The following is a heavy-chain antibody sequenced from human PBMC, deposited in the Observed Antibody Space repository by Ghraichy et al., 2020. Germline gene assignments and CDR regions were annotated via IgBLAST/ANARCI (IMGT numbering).Heavy chain of an antibody. J-gene: IGHJ4*02. V-gene: IGHV4-39*01. D-gene: IGHD1-26*01. Sequence: GSLRLSCTVSGGSISSSSYYWGWIRQPPGKGLEWIGSLYYSGSTYNNPSLKSRVTISVDTSKNQFSLKLSSVTAADTAVYYCARHRWELLRDFDYWGQGTLVTVSS. CDR1: GGSISSSSYY. CDR2: LYYSGST. CDR3: ARHRWELLRDFDY.